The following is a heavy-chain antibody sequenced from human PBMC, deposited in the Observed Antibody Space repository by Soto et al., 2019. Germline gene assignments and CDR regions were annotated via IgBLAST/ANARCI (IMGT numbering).Heavy chain of an antibody. Sequence: PGGSLRLSCAAFGFTFSSYEMNWVRQAPGKGLEWVSYISSSGSTIYYADSVKGRFTISRDNAKNSLYLQMNSLRAEDTAVYYCARGGTSGGSYPGYYYYGMDVWGQGTTVTVSS. V-gene: IGHV3-48*03. CDR1: GFTFSSYE. CDR3: ARGGTSGGSYPGYYYYGMDV. D-gene: IGHD1-26*01. CDR2: ISSSGSTI. J-gene: IGHJ6*02.